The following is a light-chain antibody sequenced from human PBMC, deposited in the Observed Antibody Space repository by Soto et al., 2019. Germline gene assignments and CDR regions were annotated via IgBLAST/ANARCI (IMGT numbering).Light chain of an antibody. CDR2: DVS. J-gene: IGLJ1*01. CDR3: CSHAGNYSSSV. Sequence: HSALTYPRTVSVSPGQSVTISCTGTSSDVGGYNYVSWYQEHPGRAAKPMIYDVSIRPSGVPDRFSGSKSGNTASLTISGLLAEDEADYYCCSHAGNYSSSVFGSG. V-gene: IGLV2-11*01. CDR1: SSDVGGYNY.